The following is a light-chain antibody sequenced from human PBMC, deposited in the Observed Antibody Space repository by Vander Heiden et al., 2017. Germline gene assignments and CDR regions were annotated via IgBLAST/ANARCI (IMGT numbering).Light chain of an antibody. J-gene: IGKJ2*01. CDR1: QSFSSNF. CDR3: QQYDRTPLT. Sequence: IVLTQSPGTLSLSPGERSTLSCRASQSFSSNFLAWYQQKPGQAPRLLIYGASTRATGTPDRFSGSGSGTDFTLTISRLEPEDFAVYYCQQYDRTPLTFGQGTKLEIK. V-gene: IGKV3-20*01. CDR2: GAS.